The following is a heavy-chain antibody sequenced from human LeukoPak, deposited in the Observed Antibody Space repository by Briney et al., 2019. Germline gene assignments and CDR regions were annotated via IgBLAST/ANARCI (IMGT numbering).Heavy chain of an antibody. Sequence: SVKVSCKASGGTFSSYAISWVRQAPGQGLEWMGGIIPIFGTANYAQKFQGRVTITADESTSTAYMELSSLRSEDTAVYYCALTVRGVILPHYYYYGMDVWGQGTTVTVSS. J-gene: IGHJ6*02. D-gene: IGHD3-10*01. CDR1: GGTFSSYA. CDR2: IIPIFGTA. V-gene: IGHV1-69*13. CDR3: ALTVRGVILPHYYYYGMDV.